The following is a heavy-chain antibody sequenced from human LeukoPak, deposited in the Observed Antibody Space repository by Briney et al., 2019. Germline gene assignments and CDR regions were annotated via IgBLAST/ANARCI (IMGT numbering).Heavy chain of an antibody. J-gene: IGHJ4*02. CDR3: ARDYTIFGVVPEYYFDY. Sequence: ASVKLSCKASGYTFTGYYMHWVRQAPGQGLEWMGWINPNSGGTNYAQKFQGRVTMTRDTSISTAYMELSRLRSDDTAVYYCARDYTIFGVVPEYYFDYWGQGTLVTVSS. CDR1: GYTFTGYY. D-gene: IGHD3-3*01. CDR2: INPNSGGT. V-gene: IGHV1-2*02.